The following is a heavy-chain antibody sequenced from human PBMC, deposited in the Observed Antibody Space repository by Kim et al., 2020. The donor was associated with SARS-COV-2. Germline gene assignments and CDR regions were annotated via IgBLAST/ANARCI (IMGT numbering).Heavy chain of an antibody. CDR3: ARDPWSRLRRLTYSYYGMNI. J-gene: IGHJ6*02. CDR2: ISYDGSNK. Sequence: GGSLRLSCAASGFTFSSCAIHWVRQAPGKGLEWVAVISYDGSNKNYADSVKGRFTISRDNSKNTLYLQMNSLRAEDTTLYNCARDPWSRLRRLTYSYYGMNIWGQGSTGTVSS. V-gene: IGHV3-30-3*01. CDR1: GFTFSSCA. D-gene: IGHD3-10*01.